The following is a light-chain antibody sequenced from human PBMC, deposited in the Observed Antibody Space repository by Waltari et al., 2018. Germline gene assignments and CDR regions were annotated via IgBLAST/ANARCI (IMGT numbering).Light chain of an antibody. CDR3: SSHTSTVPHV. CDR2: EVS. V-gene: IGLV2-14*01. J-gene: IGLJ1*01. CDR1: SHDVGGYGY. Sequence: QSALTQPASVSGSPGQSLTISCPGTSHDVGGYGYVPWYQQYPGKAPKLIIYEVSYRPSGISTRFSGSKSGNTASLTISGLQADDEADYYCSSHTSTVPHVFGTGTRVTVV.